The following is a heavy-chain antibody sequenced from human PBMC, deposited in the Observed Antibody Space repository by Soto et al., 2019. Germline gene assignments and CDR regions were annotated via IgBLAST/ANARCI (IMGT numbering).Heavy chain of an antibody. V-gene: IGHV4-39*01. J-gene: IGHJ4*02. Sequence: TLCLPCSVSGGSVYSTSYYWGSIRHPPGKGLEWVGHIFYGGSTYYNPSLESRVAISVDTSKNQVSLRLTSVTAADTAVYYCARRLASGSPYFDYWGQGTLVTVSS. CDR3: ARRLASGSPYFDY. CDR1: GGSVYSTSYY. D-gene: IGHD3-10*01. CDR2: IFYGGST.